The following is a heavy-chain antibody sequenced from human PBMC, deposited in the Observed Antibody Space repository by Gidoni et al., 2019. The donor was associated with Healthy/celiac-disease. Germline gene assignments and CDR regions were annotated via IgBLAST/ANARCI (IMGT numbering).Heavy chain of an antibody. V-gene: IGHV3-15*01. CDR2: IKSNTDGGTT. J-gene: IGHJ4*02. D-gene: IGHD6-13*01. CDR1: GFTFSNAW. CDR3: TTENRGIAAGGPVYYFDY. Sequence: EVQLVESGGGLVKPGGSLRLSCAASGFTFSNAWMSWVRQAPGKGLEWVGRIKSNTDGGTTDYAAPVKGRFTISRDDSKNTLYLQMNSLKTEDTAVYYCTTENRGIAAGGPVYYFDYWGQGTLVTVSS.